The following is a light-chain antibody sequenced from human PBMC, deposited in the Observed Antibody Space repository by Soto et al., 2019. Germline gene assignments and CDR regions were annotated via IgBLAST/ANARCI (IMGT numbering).Light chain of an antibody. CDR1: FSNIGSNF. CDR2: RNN. CDR3: AAWDDSMSGVV. Sequence: QSVLTQPPSASGTPGQTVTISCSGRFSNIGSNFIYWYQQLPGTAPKLLIYRNNERPSGVTDRFSASKSVTSASLAISGLRSEDEADYQCAAWDDSMSGVVFGGGTKLTVL. J-gene: IGLJ3*02. V-gene: IGLV1-47*01.